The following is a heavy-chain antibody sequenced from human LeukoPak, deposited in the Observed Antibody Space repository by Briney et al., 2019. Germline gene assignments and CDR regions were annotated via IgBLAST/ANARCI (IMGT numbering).Heavy chain of an antibody. V-gene: IGHV4-4*07. D-gene: IGHD3-22*01. CDR1: GGSISSYY. Sequence: SETLSLTCTVSGGSISSYYWSWIRQPAGKGLEWIGRIYTSGSTNYNPSLKSRVTMSVDPSKHQFSLKLSSVTAADTAVYYCARVVYYDSSGYSDYWGQGTLVTVSS. CDR3: ARVVYYDSSGYSDY. CDR2: IYTSGST. J-gene: IGHJ4*02.